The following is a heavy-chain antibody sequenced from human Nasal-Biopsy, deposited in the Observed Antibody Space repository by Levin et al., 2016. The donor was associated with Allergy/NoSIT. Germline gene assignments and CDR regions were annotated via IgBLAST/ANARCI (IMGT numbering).Heavy chain of an antibody. Sequence: SETLSLTCAVSGGSVNSYYWSWIRQSPGKGLEWIGNVYHSENANYNPSLKGRVTISVDTSNNQFSLKLSSVTAADTAVYFCARGRHILHWGQGTLVSVSS. CDR1: GGSVNSYY. J-gene: IGHJ4*02. V-gene: IGHV4-59*02. CDR3: ARGRHILH. D-gene: IGHD3-9*01. CDR2: VYHSENA.